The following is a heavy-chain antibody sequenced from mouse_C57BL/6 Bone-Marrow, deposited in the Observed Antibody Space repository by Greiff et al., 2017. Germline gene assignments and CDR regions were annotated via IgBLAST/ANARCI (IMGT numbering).Heavy chain of an antibody. Sequence: QVQLQQSGAELMKPGASVKLSCKATGYTFTGYWIEWVKQRPGHGLEWIGEILPGSGSTNYNEKFKGKAKFTADTSSNTAYMQLSSLTTEDSAIYYCARWEQEQTAQVRDYAMDYWGQGTSVTVSS. J-gene: IGHJ4*01. V-gene: IGHV1-9*01. CDR2: ILPGSGST. CDR1: GYTFTGYW. D-gene: IGHD3-2*02. CDR3: ARWEQEQTAQVRDYAMDY.